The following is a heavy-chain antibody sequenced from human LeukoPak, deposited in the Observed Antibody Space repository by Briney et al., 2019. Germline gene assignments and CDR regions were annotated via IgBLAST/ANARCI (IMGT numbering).Heavy chain of an antibody. V-gene: IGHV3-23*01. Sequence: GGSLRLSCAASGFTFSNSAMSWVRQAPGKGLEWVSTLSGSGITTYYADSVTGRFTISRDNSKNTLYLQMNSLRAEDTAVYYCAKGIYGSGWSYFDYWGHGTLVTVSS. CDR2: LSGSGITT. D-gene: IGHD6-19*01. J-gene: IGHJ4*01. CDR1: GFTFSNSA. CDR3: AKGIYGSGWSYFDY.